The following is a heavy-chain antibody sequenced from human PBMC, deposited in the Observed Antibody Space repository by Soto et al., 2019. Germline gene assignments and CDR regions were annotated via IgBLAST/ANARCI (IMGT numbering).Heavy chain of an antibody. CDR2: ISYDGSNT. Sequence: QVQLVESGGGVVQPGWSLRLSCAASGLSISDYGMEWVRQAPGKGLEWVALISYDGSNTYYADSVKGRFTISRDNSKDTLCLQMTGLRREDTAVYYCAKGAGDRLSLGMDVWGQGTTVTVSS. D-gene: IGHD1-26*01. J-gene: IGHJ6*02. CDR1: GLSISDYG. V-gene: IGHV3-30*18. CDR3: AKGAGDRLSLGMDV.